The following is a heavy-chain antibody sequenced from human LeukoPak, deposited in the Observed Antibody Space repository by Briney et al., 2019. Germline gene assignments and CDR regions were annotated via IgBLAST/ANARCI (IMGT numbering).Heavy chain of an antibody. CDR2: INSDGSST. CDR1: GFTFSSYW. Sequence: GGSLRLSCAASGFTFSSYWMHWVRQAPGKGLVWVSRINSDGSSTSYADSVKGRFTISRDNAKNTLYLQMNSLRAEDTAVYYCVRAYHPGGWFDPWGQGTLVTVSS. J-gene: IGHJ5*02. V-gene: IGHV3-74*01. CDR3: VRAYHPGGWFDP. D-gene: IGHD2-21*01.